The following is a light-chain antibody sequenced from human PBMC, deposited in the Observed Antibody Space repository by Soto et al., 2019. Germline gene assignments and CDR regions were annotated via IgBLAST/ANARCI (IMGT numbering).Light chain of an antibody. Sequence: DVVMTQSPLSLPVTPGEPASISCRSSQSLLHRNGYNYLDWYLQKPGQSPQFLIYLGSNRASGVPDRFIGSVSGTNFTLKISRVEAEDVGVFYCMQTLQTPRTFGQGTKVEIK. CDR3: MQTLQTPRT. CDR1: QSLLHRNGYNY. V-gene: IGKV2-28*01. J-gene: IGKJ1*01. CDR2: LGS.